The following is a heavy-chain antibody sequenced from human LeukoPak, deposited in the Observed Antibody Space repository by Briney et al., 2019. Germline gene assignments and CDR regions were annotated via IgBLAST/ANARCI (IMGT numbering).Heavy chain of an antibody. Sequence: GASVKVSCKASGYTFTSYDINWVRQAPGQGLEWMGWINPNSGGTNYAQKFQGRVTMTRDTSISTAYMELSRLRSDDTAVYYCARELEYYFDYWGQGTLVTVSS. D-gene: IGHD2/OR15-2a*01. CDR1: GYTFTSYD. CDR2: INPNSGGT. V-gene: IGHV1-2*02. J-gene: IGHJ4*02. CDR3: ARELEYYFDY.